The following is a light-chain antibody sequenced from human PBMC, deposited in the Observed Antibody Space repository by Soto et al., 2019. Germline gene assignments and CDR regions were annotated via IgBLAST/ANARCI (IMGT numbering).Light chain of an antibody. Sequence: DIEMTQPPATLSMSPGDRATLSCRASQSSSANLARYQQKPGQTPRLLIYGASTRASGVPAEFSGSGSGTEFTLIISSLQSADFAVYYCQQYNNWPRTFGQGTKVEIK. J-gene: IGKJ1*01. CDR1: QSSSAN. V-gene: IGKV3-15*01. CDR2: GAS. CDR3: QQYNNWPRT.